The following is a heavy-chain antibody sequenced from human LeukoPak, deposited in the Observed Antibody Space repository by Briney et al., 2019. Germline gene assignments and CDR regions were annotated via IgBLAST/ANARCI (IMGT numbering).Heavy chain of an antibody. V-gene: IGHV3-48*01. CDR1: GFTFSSYS. J-gene: IGHJ4*02. Sequence: GGSLRLSCAASGFTFSSYSMNWVRQAPGKGLEWVSYISSSSSTIYYADSVKGRFTISRDNAKNSLYLQVNSLRAEDTAVYYCARESTTMGGAFDYWGQGTLVTVSS. D-gene: IGHD5-18*01. CDR2: ISSSSSTI. CDR3: ARESTTMGGAFDY.